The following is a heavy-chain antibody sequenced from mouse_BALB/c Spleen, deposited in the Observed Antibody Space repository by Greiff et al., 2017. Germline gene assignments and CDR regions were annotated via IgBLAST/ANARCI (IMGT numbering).Heavy chain of an antibody. Sequence: EVKLMESGGGLVQPGGSRKLSCAASGFTFSSFGMHWVRQAPEKGLEWVAYISSGSSTIYYADTVKGRFTISRDNPKNTLFLQMTSLRSEDTAMYYCARGEDGPAYWGQGTLVTVSA. CDR1: GFTFSSFG. J-gene: IGHJ3*01. CDR2: ISSGSSTI. V-gene: IGHV5-17*02. D-gene: IGHD1-2*01. CDR3: ARGEDGPAY.